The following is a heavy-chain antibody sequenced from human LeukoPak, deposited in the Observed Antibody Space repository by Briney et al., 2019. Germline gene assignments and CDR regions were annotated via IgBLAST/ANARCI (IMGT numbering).Heavy chain of an antibody. J-gene: IGHJ2*01. D-gene: IGHD3-22*01. CDR1: GYTFTSYD. CDR2: MNPNSGNT. Sequence: ASVKVSCKASGYTFTSYDINWVRQATGQGLEWMGWMNPNSGNTGYAQKFQGRVTMTRNTSISTAYMELSSLRSDDTAVYYCAREGGQYDSSGYYYWYFDLWGRGTLVTVSS. CDR3: AREGGQYDSSGYYYWYFDL. V-gene: IGHV1-8*01.